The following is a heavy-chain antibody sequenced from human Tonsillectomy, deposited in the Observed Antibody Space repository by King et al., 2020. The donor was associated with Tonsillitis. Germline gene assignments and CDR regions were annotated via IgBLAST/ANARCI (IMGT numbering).Heavy chain of an antibody. J-gene: IGHJ3*02. CDR2: LFYGGTT. V-gene: IGHV4-59*01. D-gene: IGHD2-8*02. CDR1: GGSINNYY. CDR3: ARSDYCTGTDCFRAFDI. Sequence: QLQESGPGLVKPSETLSLICAVSGGSINNYYWSWIRPTPGKGLEWIAFLFYGGTTNSKPSLMSRVTVSVDTSKNQFSLKLTSVTAADTAMYYCARSDYCTGTDCFRAFDIWGQGTMVTVSS.